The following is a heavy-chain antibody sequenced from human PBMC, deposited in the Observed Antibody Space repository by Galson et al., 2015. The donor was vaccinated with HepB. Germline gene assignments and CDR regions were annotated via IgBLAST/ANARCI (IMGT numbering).Heavy chain of an antibody. CDR2: ISAYNRKT. CDR1: GYTFSSYF. V-gene: IGHV1-18*01. J-gene: IGHJ5*02. CDR3: ARAALGVVVGATQNNWFDP. Sequence: SVKVSCKSSGYTFSSYFITWVRQAPGQGLEWMGWISAYNRKTNYAQKFQGRVTMTTDTSTRTAYMERRSLRSDDTALYYCARAALGVVVGATQNNWFDPWGQGTLVTVSS. D-gene: IGHD2-15*01.